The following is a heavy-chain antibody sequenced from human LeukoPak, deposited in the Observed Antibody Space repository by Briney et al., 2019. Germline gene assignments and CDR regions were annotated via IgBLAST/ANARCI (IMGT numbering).Heavy chain of an antibody. J-gene: IGHJ4*02. V-gene: IGHV4-30-4*08. CDR3: ARAPYGDSARFDY. CDR1: GGSISSGGYY. CDR2: IYYSGST. D-gene: IGHD4-17*01. Sequence: SETLSLTCTVSGGSISSGGYYWSWIRQPPGKGLEWIGYIYYSGSTYYNPSLKSRVTISVDTSKNQFSLKLSSVTAADTAVYYCARAPYGDSARFDYWGQGTLVTVSS.